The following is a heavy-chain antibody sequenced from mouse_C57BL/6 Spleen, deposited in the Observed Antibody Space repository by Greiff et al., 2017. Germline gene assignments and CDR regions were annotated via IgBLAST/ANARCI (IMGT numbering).Heavy chain of an antibody. J-gene: IGHJ4*01. Sequence: QVQLQQPGAELVMPGASVKLSCKASGYTFTSYWMPWVKQRPGQGLEWIGEIDPSDSYTNYNQKFKGKSTLTVDKSSSTAYMQLSSLTSEDSAVYYCARGHYYGSRIYAMDYWGQGTSVTVSS. CDR1: GYTFTSYW. CDR2: IDPSDSYT. D-gene: IGHD1-1*01. CDR3: ARGHYYGSRIYAMDY. V-gene: IGHV1-69*01.